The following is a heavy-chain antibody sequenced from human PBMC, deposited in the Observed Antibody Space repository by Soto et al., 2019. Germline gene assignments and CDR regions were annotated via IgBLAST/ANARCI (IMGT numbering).Heavy chain of an antibody. V-gene: IGHV4-59*12. CDR3: ARTRRAARPTYYYYGMDV. D-gene: IGHD6-6*01. Sequence: SETLSLTCTVSGGSISSYYWSWIRQPPGKGLEWIRYIYYSGSTNYNPSLKSRVTISVDTSKNQFSLKLSSVTAADTAVYYCARTRRAARPTYYYYGMDVWGQGTTVTVSS. J-gene: IGHJ6*02. CDR2: IYYSGST. CDR1: GGSISSYY.